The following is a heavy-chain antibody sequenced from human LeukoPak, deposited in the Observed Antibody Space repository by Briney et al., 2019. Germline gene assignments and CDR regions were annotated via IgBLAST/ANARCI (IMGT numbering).Heavy chain of an antibody. CDR2: VYHTGST. CDR3: ARANRDGSNTDFDH. CDR1: GDSVSRFY. D-gene: IGHD5-24*01. J-gene: IGHJ4*02. V-gene: IGHV4-59*02. Sequence: SETLSLTCSVSGDSVSRFYWSWIRQPPGKGPEWIGFVYHTGSTTYNPSLKSRVSILIDTSKNQFSLKLTSVTAADTAVYYCARANRDGSNTDFDHWGQGNLVTVSS.